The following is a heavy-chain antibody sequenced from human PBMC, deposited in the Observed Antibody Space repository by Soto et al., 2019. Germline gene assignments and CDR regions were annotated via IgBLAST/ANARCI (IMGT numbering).Heavy chain of an antibody. CDR1: GGSISSGSYY. D-gene: IGHD6-13*01. CDR2: IYYSGST. CDR3: ATGFIAGQIDY. J-gene: IGHJ4*02. V-gene: IGHV4-31*03. Sequence: PSETLSLTCTVSGGSISSGSYYWSWIRQHPGKGLEWIGYIYYSGSTYYNPSLKSRVTISVDTSKNQFSLKLSSVTAADTAVYYCATGFIAGQIDYWGQGTLVTVSS.